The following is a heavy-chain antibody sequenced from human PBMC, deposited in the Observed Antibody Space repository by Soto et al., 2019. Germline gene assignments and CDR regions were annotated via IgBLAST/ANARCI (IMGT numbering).Heavy chain of an antibody. Sequence: KTSETLSLACTVSVGSISSSSYYWGWIRQPPGKGLEWIGGIYYSGSTYYNPSLKSRVTISVDTSKNQFSLKLSSVTAADTAVYYCASDIVLMVYAPRGWFDPWGQGTLVTVSS. D-gene: IGHD2-8*01. CDR2: IYYSGST. CDR1: VGSISSSSYY. V-gene: IGHV4-39*01. CDR3: ASDIVLMVYAPRGWFDP. J-gene: IGHJ5*02.